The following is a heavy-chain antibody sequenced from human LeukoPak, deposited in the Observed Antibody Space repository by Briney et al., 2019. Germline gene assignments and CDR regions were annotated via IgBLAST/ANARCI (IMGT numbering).Heavy chain of an antibody. V-gene: IGHV4-59*01. J-gene: IGHJ4*02. D-gene: IGHD2-15*01. Sequence: SETLSLTCTVSGGSITSNYWSWVRQPPGKGLEWIGYIYYTGTTNYNPSLKSRVTISVDTSKNQFPLKLSSVTAADTAVYYCARDRGSEFDYWGQGTLVTVSS. CDR1: GGSITSNY. CDR2: IYYTGTT. CDR3: ARDRGSEFDY.